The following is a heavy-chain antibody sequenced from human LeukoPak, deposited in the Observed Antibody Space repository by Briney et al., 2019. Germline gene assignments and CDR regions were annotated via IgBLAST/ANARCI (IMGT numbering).Heavy chain of an antibody. CDR2: IYYSGST. V-gene: IGHV4-39*07. CDR3: ARIYTAIDAFDI. CDR1: GGSISSSSYY. D-gene: IGHD3-16*01. Sequence: SSETLSLTCTVSGGSISSSSYYWGWIRQPPGKGLEWIGSIYYSGSTYYNPSLKSRVTISVDTSKNQFSLKLSSVTAADTAVYYCARIYTAIDAFDIWGQGTMVTVSS. J-gene: IGHJ3*02.